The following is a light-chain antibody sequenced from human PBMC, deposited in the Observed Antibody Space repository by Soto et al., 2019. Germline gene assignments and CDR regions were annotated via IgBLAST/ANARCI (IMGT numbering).Light chain of an antibody. CDR3: QQYYSYPQT. Sequence: AIRMTQSPSSFSASTGDRVTITCRASQGISSYLAWYQQKPGKAPKLLIYAASTLQSGVPSRFSGNGSGTDFTLTISCLQSEDFATYYCQQYYSYPQTFGQRTKVEIK. CDR2: AAS. V-gene: IGKV1-8*01. J-gene: IGKJ1*01. CDR1: QGISSY.